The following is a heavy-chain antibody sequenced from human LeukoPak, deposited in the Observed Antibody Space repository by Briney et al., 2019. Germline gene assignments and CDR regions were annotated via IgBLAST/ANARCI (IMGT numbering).Heavy chain of an antibody. V-gene: IGHV4-59*01. Sequence: SETLSLTCTVSGGSISSYYWSWIRQPPGKGLEYIGYIYYSGSTSYSPSLKSRVTISIDTSKNQFSLKLSSVTAADTAVYYCARLGSGWFADYWGQGTLVTVSS. D-gene: IGHD6-19*01. CDR1: GGSISSYY. J-gene: IGHJ4*02. CDR3: ARLGSGWFADY. CDR2: IYYSGST.